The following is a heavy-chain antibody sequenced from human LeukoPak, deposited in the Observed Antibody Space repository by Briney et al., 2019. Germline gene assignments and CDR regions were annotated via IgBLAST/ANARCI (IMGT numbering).Heavy chain of an antibody. J-gene: IGHJ4*02. CDR3: AKDKGPSGSPFDY. CDR2: ISWDGGST. Sequence: GGSLRLSCAASGFPFDDYTMHWVRQAPGKGLEWVSLISWDGGSTYYADSVKGRFTISRDNSKNSLYLQMNSLRTEDTALYYCAKDKGPSGSPFDYWGQGTLVTVSS. V-gene: IGHV3-43*01. D-gene: IGHD1-26*01. CDR1: GFPFDDYT.